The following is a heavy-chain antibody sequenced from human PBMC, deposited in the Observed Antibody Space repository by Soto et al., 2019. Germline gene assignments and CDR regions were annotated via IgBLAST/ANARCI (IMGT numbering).Heavy chain of an antibody. J-gene: IGHJ6*02. Sequence: QVTLKESGPVLVKPTETLTLTCTVSGFSLSNARMGVSWIRQPPGKALEWLAHIFSNDEKSYSTSLKSRLTXSXDXXKSQVVLTMTNMDPVDTATYYCARSKGYYYYGMDVWGQGTTVTVSS. CDR2: IFSNDEK. CDR1: GFSLSNARMG. CDR3: ARSKGYYYYGMDV. V-gene: IGHV2-26*01.